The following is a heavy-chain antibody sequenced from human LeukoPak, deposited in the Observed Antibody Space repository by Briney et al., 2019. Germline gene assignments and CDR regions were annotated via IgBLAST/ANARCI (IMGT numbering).Heavy chain of an antibody. J-gene: IGHJ4*02. V-gene: IGHV4-4*07. D-gene: IGHD6-13*01. CDR2: IYTSGST. CDR1: GGSISSYY. Sequence: SETLSLTCTVSGGSISSYYWSWIRQPAGKGLEWIGRIYTSGSTNYNPSLKSRVTMSVGTSKNQFSLKLSSVTAADTAVYYCARVGPYSSSWGGYFDYWGQGTLVTVSS. CDR3: ARVGPYSSSWGGYFDY.